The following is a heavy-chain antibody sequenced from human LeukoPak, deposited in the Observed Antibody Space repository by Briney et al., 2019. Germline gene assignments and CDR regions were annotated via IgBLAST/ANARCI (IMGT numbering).Heavy chain of an antibody. D-gene: IGHD5-24*01. Sequence: GGSLRLSCAASGFTVSSNYMSWVRQAPGKGLEWVSVIYSGGSTYYADSVKGRFTISRDKSKNTLYLQMSSLRAEDTAVYYCARVGDGLNDAFDIWGRGTMVTVSS. V-gene: IGHV3-53*01. CDR2: IYSGGST. CDR3: ARVGDGLNDAFDI. CDR1: GFTVSSNY. J-gene: IGHJ3*02.